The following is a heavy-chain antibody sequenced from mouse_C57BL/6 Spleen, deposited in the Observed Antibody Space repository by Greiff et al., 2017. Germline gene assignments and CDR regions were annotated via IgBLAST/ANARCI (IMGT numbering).Heavy chain of an antibody. CDR1: GFTFSDYY. Sequence: EVQVVESEGGLVQPGSSMKLSCTASGFTFSDYYMAWVRQVPEKGLEWVANINYDGSSTYYLDSLKSRFIISRDNAKNILYLQMSSLKSEDTATYYCARVYDGPWYFDVWGTGTTVTVSS. CDR2: INYDGSST. CDR3: ARVYDGPWYFDV. D-gene: IGHD2-3*01. J-gene: IGHJ1*03. V-gene: IGHV5-16*01.